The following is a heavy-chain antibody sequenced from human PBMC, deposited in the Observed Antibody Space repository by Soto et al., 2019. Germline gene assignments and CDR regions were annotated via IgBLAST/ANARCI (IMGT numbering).Heavy chain of an antibody. D-gene: IGHD3-3*01. Sequence: TLSLTCAVYGGSFIGYYWSWIRQPPGKGLEWIGEINHSGSTNYNPSLKSRVTISVDTSKNQFSLKLSSVTAADTAGYYCASRDTIFGVGIPWGQGTRVTGSA. J-gene: IGHJ5*02. CDR3: ASRDTIFGVGIP. V-gene: IGHV4-34*01. CDR1: GGSFIGYY. CDR2: INHSGST.